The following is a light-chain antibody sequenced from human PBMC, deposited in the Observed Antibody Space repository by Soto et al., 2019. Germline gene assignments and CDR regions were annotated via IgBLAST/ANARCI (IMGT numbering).Light chain of an antibody. J-gene: IGLJ2*01. CDR2: STN. CDR3: VLYMGSGIGV. Sequence: QAVVTQEPSFSVSPGGTVTLTCGLSSGSVSTSYYPSWYQQTPGQAPRTLTYSTNTRSSGVPDRFSGSILGNKAALTITGAQADDESDYYCVLYMGSGIGVFGGGTQLTVL. V-gene: IGLV8-61*01. CDR1: SGSVSTSYY.